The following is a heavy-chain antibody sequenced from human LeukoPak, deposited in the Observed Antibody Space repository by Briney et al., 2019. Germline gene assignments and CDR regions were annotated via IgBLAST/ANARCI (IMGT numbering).Heavy chain of an antibody. J-gene: IGHJ4*02. D-gene: IGHD3-3*01. CDR1: GFTFSSYG. CDR2: TSYNGRNN. V-gene: IGHV3-30*18. CDR3: AKATNYDFWSGSLGLDH. Sequence: PGGSLTLSCAASGFTFSSYGMHWVRQAPGKGLERVALTSYNGRNNYYSDSVKGRFSISRDNSQRTVFLQMNNVKTEDTAIYYCAKATNYDFWSGSLGLDHWGQGFLVTVSS.